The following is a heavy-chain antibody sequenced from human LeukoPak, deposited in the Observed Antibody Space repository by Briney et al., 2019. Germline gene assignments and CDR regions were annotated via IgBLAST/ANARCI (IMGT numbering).Heavy chain of an antibody. CDR1: GFTFDDYA. Sequence: GRSLRLSCAASGFTFDDYAMHWVRQAPGKGLEWVSGISWNSGSIGYADSVKGRFTISRDNAKNSLYLQMNSLRAEDTALYYCAKSKSYYYMDVWGKGTTVTVSS. CDR3: AKSKSYYYMDV. V-gene: IGHV3-9*01. J-gene: IGHJ6*03. CDR2: ISWNSGSI.